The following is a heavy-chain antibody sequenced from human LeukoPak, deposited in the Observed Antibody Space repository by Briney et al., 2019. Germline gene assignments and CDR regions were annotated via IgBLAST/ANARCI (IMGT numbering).Heavy chain of an antibody. D-gene: IGHD6-19*01. V-gene: IGHV3-7*03. CDR3: AVGSGWLSDS. CDR2: INQDGSDK. CDR1: GFTFSSYG. J-gene: IGHJ4*02. Sequence: PGGSLRLSCAASGFTFSSYGMHWVRQAPGKGLEWVANINQDGSDKHYVGSVKGRFSVSGDYAKKSLYLQMNNLRDDDTAVYYCAVGSGWLSDSWSQGALVTVSS.